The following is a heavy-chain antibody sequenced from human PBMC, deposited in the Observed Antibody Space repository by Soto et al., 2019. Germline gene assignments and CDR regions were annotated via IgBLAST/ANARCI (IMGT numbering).Heavy chain of an antibody. Sequence: ASVKVSCKASGGTFSSYAISWVRQAPGQGLEWMGGIIPIFGTANYAQKFQGRVTITADESTSTAYMELSSLRSEDTAVYYCASPKSSGWIDFDYWGQGTLVTVSS. V-gene: IGHV1-69*13. CDR3: ASPKSSGWIDFDY. CDR1: GGTFSSYA. D-gene: IGHD6-19*01. CDR2: IIPIFGTA. J-gene: IGHJ4*02.